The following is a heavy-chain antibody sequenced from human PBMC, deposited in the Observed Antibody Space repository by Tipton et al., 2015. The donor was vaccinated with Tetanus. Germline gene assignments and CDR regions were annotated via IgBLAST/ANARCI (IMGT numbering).Heavy chain of an antibody. Sequence: MQLVQSGAEVKKPGESLKISCKGSGYTFTNNWIAWVRQMPGKGLEWMGIIHPSDSDTRYSPSFQGQVTFSADKPISTAYLQWSSLKASDTAIYYCTRKGRAFDIWGQGTVVTVSS. D-gene: IGHD1-26*01. CDR3: TRKGRAFDI. J-gene: IGHJ3*02. V-gene: IGHV5-51*01. CDR2: IHPSDSDT. CDR1: GYTFTNNW.